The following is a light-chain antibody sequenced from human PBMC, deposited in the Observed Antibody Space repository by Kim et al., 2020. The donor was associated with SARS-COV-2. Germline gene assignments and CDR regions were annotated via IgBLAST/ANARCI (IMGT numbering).Light chain of an antibody. CDR3: QQCNNWPRT. Sequence: ETVMTQSPDTLSVSPGERATLSCRASESVSSNLAWYQHKPGQAPRLLIFAASTRAAGVPARFSGSGSGTEFTLTISSLQSEDFAVYYCQQCNNWPRTFGQGTKVEI. CDR2: AAS. J-gene: IGKJ1*01. CDR1: ESVSSN. V-gene: IGKV3-15*01.